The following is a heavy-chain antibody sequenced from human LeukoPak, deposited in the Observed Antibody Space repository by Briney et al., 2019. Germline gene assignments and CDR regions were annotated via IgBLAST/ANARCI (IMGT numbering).Heavy chain of an antibody. CDR2: IYDSGTT. Sequence: PSETLSLTCSVSGGSGSSYYWSWIRQAPGKGLEWIGYIYDSGTTSYNPSLKSRVTISIDRSKNQFSLNLSSVTAADTAVYYCARSRELFYFDYWGQGTLVTVSS. CDR3: ARSRELFYFDY. J-gene: IGHJ4*02. D-gene: IGHD1-7*01. V-gene: IGHV4-59*02. CDR1: GGSGSSYY.